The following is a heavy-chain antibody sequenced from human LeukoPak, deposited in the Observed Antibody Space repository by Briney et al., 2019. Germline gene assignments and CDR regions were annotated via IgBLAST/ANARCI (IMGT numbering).Heavy chain of an antibody. J-gene: IGHJ6*03. D-gene: IGHD3-10*01. CDR2: ISSTGSYI. Sequence: GGSLRLSCAASEFSISDDSMTWVRQAPGKGLEWVSFISSTGSYIYYADSVKGRFSISRDNAKNSLYLQMNSLKTEDTAVYYCTRDHYYGSGYYYYMDVWGKGTTVTISS. CDR1: EFSISDDS. CDR3: TRDHYYGSGYYYYMDV. V-gene: IGHV3-21*03.